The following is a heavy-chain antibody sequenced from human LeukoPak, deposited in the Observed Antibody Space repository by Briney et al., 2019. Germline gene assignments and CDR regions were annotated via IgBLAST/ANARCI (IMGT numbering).Heavy chain of an antibody. CDR1: GGTFSSYA. V-gene: IGHV1-69*06. CDR3: ARVDGSGTQEFDY. Sequence: EASVKVSCKASGGTFSSYAISWVRQAPGQGLEWMGGIIPIFGTANYAQKFQGRVTITADKSTSTAYMELSSLRSEDTAVYYCARVDGSGTQEFDYWGQGTLVTVSS. J-gene: IGHJ4*02. D-gene: IGHD3-10*01. CDR2: IIPIFGTA.